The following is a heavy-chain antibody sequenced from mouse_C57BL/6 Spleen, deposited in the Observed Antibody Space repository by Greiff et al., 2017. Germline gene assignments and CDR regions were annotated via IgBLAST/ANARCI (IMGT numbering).Heavy chain of an antibody. Sequence: QVQLQQPGAELVKPGASVKLSCKASGYTFTSYWMHWVKQRPGQGLEWIGMIHPNSGSTNYNEKFKSKATLTVDKSSSTAYMQLSSLTSEDSAVYYCARRVSSGYVGFAYWGQGTLVTVSA. J-gene: IGHJ3*01. D-gene: IGHD3-2*02. CDR1: GYTFTSYW. CDR2: IHPNSGST. CDR3: ARRVSSGYVGFAY. V-gene: IGHV1-64*01.